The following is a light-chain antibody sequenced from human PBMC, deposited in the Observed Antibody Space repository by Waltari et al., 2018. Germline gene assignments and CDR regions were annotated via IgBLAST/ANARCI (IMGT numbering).Light chain of an antibody. V-gene: IGKV3-20*01. CDR2: EAS. CDR3: QNHERLPAT. Sequence: EIVLTQSPGTLSLSPGERATLSCRASQNIGRYLVWYQQKPGQPPRLLIYEASRRATGIPDRFSGSGSGTDFILTISRLEPEDFAVYYCQNHERLPATFGQGTKVEIK. CDR1: QNIGRY. J-gene: IGKJ1*01.